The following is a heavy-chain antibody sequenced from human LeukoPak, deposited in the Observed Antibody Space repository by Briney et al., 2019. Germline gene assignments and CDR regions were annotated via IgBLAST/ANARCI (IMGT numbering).Heavy chain of an antibody. CDR3: ARTFYAPYYDSSADWFDP. V-gene: IGHV4-59*01. D-gene: IGHD3-22*01. Sequence: PSETLSLTCTVSGGSISRYYWSWIRQPPGKGLEWIGYIYYSGSTNYNPSLKSRVTISVDTSKNQFSLKLSSVTAADTAVYYCARTFYAPYYDSSADWFDPWGQGTLVTVSS. CDR2: IYYSGST. J-gene: IGHJ5*02. CDR1: GGSISRYY.